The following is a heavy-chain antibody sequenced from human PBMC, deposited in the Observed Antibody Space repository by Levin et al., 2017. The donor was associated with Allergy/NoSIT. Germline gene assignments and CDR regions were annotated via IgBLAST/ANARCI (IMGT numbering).Heavy chain of an antibody. CDR1: GYTFTSYD. CDR2: MNPNSGNT. D-gene: IGHD3-10*01. CDR3: ASATYYYGSGSYRTLDY. J-gene: IGHJ4*02. V-gene: IGHV1-8*01. Sequence: GESLKISCKASGYTFTSYDINWVRQATGQGLEWMGWMNPNSGNTGYAQKFQGRVTMTRNTSISTAYMELSSLRSEDTAVYYCASATYYYGSGSYRTLDYWGQGTLVTVSS.